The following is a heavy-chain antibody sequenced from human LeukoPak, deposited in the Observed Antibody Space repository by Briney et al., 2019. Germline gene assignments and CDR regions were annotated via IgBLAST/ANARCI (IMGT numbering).Heavy chain of an antibody. CDR2: MNPKSGNT. V-gene: IGHV1-8*03. CDR1: GYTFTNYD. D-gene: IGHD3-10*01. J-gene: IGHJ5*02. CDR3: ARGLKGNYYSGSGTYRWFAP. Sequence: GASVKVSYKASGYTFTNYDISWVRQATGQGLEWMGWMNPKSGNTGYAQTFKGRVTITTNTSITTVFMELSSLRSEDTAVYYCARGLKGNYYSGSGTYRWFAPWGQGTLVTVSS.